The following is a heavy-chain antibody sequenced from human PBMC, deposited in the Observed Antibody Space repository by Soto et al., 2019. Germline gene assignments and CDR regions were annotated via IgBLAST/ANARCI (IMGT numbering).Heavy chain of an antibody. CDR1: GFTFNNYA. CDR3: VKDSPPRPRSLLDAFDI. CDR2: ISGTGGST. Sequence: EVQLLESGGGLVQPGGSLRLSCAASGFTFNNYALSWVRQAPGKGLEWVSGISGTGGSTFYADSVKGRFTISRDNSKSTLYLQMNSLRAEDTAVYYCVKDSPPRPRSLLDAFDIWGQGTMVTVSS. D-gene: IGHD3-10*01. V-gene: IGHV3-23*01. J-gene: IGHJ3*02.